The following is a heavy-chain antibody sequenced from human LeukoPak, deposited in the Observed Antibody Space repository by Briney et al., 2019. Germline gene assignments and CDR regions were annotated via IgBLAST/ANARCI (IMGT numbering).Heavy chain of an antibody. J-gene: IGHJ4*02. V-gene: IGHV3-66*01. D-gene: IGHD3-3*01. CDR2: IYSGGST. Sequence: GGSLRLSCAASGFTVSSNYMSWVRQAPGKGLEWVSVIYSGGSTYYADSVKGRFTISRDNSKNTLYLQMNSLRAEDTAVYYCARDPDFWSGYYNFDYWGQGTLVTVSS. CDR1: GFTVSSNY. CDR3: ARDPDFWSGYYNFDY.